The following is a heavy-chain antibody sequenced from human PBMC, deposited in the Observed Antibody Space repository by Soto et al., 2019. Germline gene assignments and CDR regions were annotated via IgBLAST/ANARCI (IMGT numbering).Heavy chain of an antibody. V-gene: IGHV3-30-3*01. D-gene: IGHD3-3*01. J-gene: IGHJ4*02. CDR1: GFTFSSYA. Sequence: GGSLRLSCAASGFTFSSYAMHWVRQAPGKGLEWVAVISYDGSNKYYADSVEGRFTISRDNSKNTLYLQMNSLRAEDTAVYYCARDYDFWSGSVSPIDYWGQGTLVTV. CDR3: ARDYDFWSGSVSPIDY. CDR2: ISYDGSNK.